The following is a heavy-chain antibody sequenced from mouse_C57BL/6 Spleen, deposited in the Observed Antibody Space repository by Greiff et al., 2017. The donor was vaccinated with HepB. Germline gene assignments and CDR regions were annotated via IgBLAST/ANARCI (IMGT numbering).Heavy chain of an antibody. Sequence: EVQLQQSGAELVRPGASVKLSCTASGFNIKDDYMHWVKQRPEQGLEWIGWIDPENGDTEYASKFQGKATITADTSSNTAYLQLSSLTSEDTAVYYCTTLITTVVAADYGGQGTTLTVSS. J-gene: IGHJ2*01. CDR1: GFNIKDDY. CDR2: IDPENGDT. V-gene: IGHV14-4*01. D-gene: IGHD1-1*01. CDR3: TTLITTVVAADY.